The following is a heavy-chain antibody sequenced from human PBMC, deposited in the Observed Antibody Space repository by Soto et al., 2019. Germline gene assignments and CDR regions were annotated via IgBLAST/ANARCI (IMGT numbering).Heavy chain of an antibody. V-gene: IGHV3-48*01. D-gene: IGHD4-17*01. CDR3: ARLDYSDYADAFDI. CDR2: ISSSSSTI. Sequence: PGGSLRLSCAASGFTFSSYSMNWVRQAPGKGLEWVSYISSSSSTIYYADSVKGRFTISRDNAKNSLYLQMNSLRAEDTAVYYCARLDYSDYADAFDIWGQGTMVTVSS. CDR1: GFTFSSYS. J-gene: IGHJ3*02.